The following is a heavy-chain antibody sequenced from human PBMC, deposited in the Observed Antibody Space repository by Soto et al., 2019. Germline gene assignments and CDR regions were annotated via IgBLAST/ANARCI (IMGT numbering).Heavy chain of an antibody. V-gene: IGHV1-69*02. CDR3: ARPTSTGTTSGYYFYY. J-gene: IGHJ4*02. CDR1: GGTFSSYP. CDR2: IIPILDIT. Sequence: QVQLVQFGAEVKKPGSSVKVSCKASGGTFSSYPISWVRQAPGQGLEWMGRIIPILDITDYAQRFQGRVTITADKSTSTAYMELSSLSSDDTAVYYCARPTSTGTTSGYYFYYWGQGTLVTVSS. D-gene: IGHD1-7*01.